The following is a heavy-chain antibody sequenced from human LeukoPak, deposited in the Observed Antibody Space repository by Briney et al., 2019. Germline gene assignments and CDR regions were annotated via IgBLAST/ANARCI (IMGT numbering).Heavy chain of an antibody. CDR2: ISGNGGNT. V-gene: IGHV3-23*01. J-gene: IGHJ4*02. Sequence: GGSLRLSCAASGFTFSSYAMSWVRQAPGKGLDWVSTISGNGGNTYYADSVKGRFTISRDNSKNTLYLQINTLRAEDMAVYYCAKVXISWGPTSQDYWGQGTLVTVSS. D-gene: IGHD6-13*01. CDR3: AKVXISWGPTSQDY. CDR1: GFTFSSYA.